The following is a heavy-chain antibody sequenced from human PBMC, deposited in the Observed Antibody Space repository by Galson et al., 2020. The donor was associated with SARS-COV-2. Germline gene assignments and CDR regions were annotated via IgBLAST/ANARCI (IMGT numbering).Heavy chain of an antibody. CDR2: IDPKTGAT. CDR1: GYTFTGYY. V-gene: IGHV1-2*02. D-gene: IGHD3-10*01. J-gene: IGHJ3*01. CDR3: EGGGYYNDGVFGV. Sequence: ASVKVSCKASGYTFTGYYMHWIRQAPGQGLEWMGWIDPKTGATNYAQKFQGRFTMTSDASSSTAYMEVNRLRSDDTAMYYCEGGGYYNDGVFGVWGQGTMVTVSS.